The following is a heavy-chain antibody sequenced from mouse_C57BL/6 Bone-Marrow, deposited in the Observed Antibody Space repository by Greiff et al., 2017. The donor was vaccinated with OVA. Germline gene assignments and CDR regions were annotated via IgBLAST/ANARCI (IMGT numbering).Heavy chain of an antibody. J-gene: IGHJ1*03. V-gene: IGHV1-7*01. CDR2: INPSSGYT. CDR3: ANERLRRAFYV. CDR1: GYTFTSYW. D-gene: IGHD2-4*01. Sequence: VHLVESGAELAKPGASVKLSCKASGYTFTSYWMHWVKQRPGQGLEWIGYINPSSGYTKYNQKFKDKATLTADKASSTAYMQLSSLTYEDSAVYYCANERLRRAFYVWGTGTTVTVSS.